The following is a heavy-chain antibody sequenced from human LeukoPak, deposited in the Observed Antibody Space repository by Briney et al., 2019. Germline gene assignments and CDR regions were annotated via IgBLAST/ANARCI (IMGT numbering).Heavy chain of an antibody. CDR2: ISWNSGSI. Sequence: PGGSLRLSCAASGFTFDDYAMHWVRQAPGKGLEWVSGISWNSGSIGYADSVKGRFTISRDNAKNSLYLQMNSLRAEDTALYYCAKDIESVDDILTGSPFDYWGQGTLVTVSS. D-gene: IGHD3-9*01. J-gene: IGHJ4*02. CDR1: GFTFDDYA. CDR3: AKDIESVDDILTGSPFDY. V-gene: IGHV3-9*01.